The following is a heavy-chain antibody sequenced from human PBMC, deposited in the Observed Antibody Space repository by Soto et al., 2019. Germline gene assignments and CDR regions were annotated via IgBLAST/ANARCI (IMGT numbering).Heavy chain of an antibody. CDR3: ARDLRKGYYYFGMDV. CDR2: ISYDGSHK. V-gene: IGHV3-30-3*01. CDR1: GFTFSSNA. Sequence: VQLVESGGGVVQPGRSLRLSCAASGFTFSSNAMHWVRQAPGKGLDWVALISYDGSHKYYADSVKGRFTISRDKSKNTLYLEMNTLRPEDTAVYYCARDLRKGYYYFGMDVWGQGTTVTVSS. J-gene: IGHJ6*02.